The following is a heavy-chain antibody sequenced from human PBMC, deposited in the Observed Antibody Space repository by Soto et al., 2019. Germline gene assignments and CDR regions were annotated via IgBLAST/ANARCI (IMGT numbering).Heavy chain of an antibody. CDR2: IYYSGST. V-gene: IGHV4-59*01. J-gene: IGHJ4*02. CDR3: ARGSLDIYGSGTQPLG. Sequence: SETLSLTCTVSGGSISSYYWSWIRQPPGKGLEWIGYIYYSGSTNYNPSLKSRVTISVDTSKNQFSLKLSSVTAADTAVYYCARGSLDIYGSGTQPLGWGQGTLVTVSS. D-gene: IGHD3-10*01. CDR1: GGSISSYY.